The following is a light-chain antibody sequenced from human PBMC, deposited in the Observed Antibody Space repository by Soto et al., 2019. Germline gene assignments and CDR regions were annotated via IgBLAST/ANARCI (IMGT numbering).Light chain of an antibody. CDR3: PQCSNLGVT. J-gene: IGKJ1*01. CDR1: QSVSSC. V-gene: IGKV3-11*01. CDR2: DPS. Sequence: DIELTQSPATLSLSLGDRATVSCRASQSVSSCLAWDQQKPCQAPTLHIYDPSNNGTGILARVIGRGSGTGFSVTVFSLEPEDFALYYCPQCSNLGVTFGHGTKVDIK.